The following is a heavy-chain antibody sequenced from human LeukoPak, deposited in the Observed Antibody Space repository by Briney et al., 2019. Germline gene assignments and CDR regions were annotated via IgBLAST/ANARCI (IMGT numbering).Heavy chain of an antibody. J-gene: IGHJ5*02. CDR1: GFTFSSYW. V-gene: IGHV3-7*01. D-gene: IGHD2-2*01. CDR3: ARAAVPAAPNWFDP. CDR2: IKQDGSEK. Sequence: PGGSLRLSCAASGFTFSSYWMSWVRQAPGKGLEWVANIKQDGSEKYYVDSVKGRFTISRDNAKNSLYLQMNSLRAEDTAVYYCARAAVPAAPNWFDPWGQGTLVTVSS.